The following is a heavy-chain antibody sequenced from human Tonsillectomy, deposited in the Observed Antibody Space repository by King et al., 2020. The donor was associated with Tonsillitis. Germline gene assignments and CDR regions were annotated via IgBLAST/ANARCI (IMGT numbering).Heavy chain of an antibody. CDR3: ARGTYYYGSGSYGGYGMDV. CDR2: IVPILEIA. Sequence: VQLVESGAEVKKPGSSVKVSCKASGGTFSSYVINWVRQAPGQGLEWMGGIVPILEIANYAQKFQGRVTITADKSTSKGYMELSSLRSEDTAVYYCARGTYYYGSGSYGGYGMDVWGQGTTVTVSS. J-gene: IGHJ6*02. D-gene: IGHD3-10*01. V-gene: IGHV1-69*10. CDR1: GGTFSSYV.